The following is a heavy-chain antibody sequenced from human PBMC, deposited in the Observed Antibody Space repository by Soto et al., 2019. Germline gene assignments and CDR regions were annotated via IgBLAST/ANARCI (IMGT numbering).Heavy chain of an antibody. D-gene: IGHD1-26*01. V-gene: IGHV4-59*01. CDR3: ARAKVLGGMDV. CDR2: IYYSGST. CDR1: GGYISSYY. Sequence: PSETLSLTCTVSGGYISSYYWSWIRQPPGKGLEWIGYIYYSGSTNYNPSLKSRVTISVDTSKNQFSLKLSSVTAADTAVYYCARAKVLGGMDVWGQGTTVTVSS. J-gene: IGHJ6*02.